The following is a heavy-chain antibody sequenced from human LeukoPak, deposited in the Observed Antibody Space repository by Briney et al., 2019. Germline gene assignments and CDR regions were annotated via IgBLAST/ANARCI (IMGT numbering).Heavy chain of an antibody. J-gene: IGHJ4*02. CDR1: GFTVSSNY. CDR2: IYSCGST. CDR3: ARGPYDSSGYYLDY. Sequence: PGGSLRLSCAASGFTVSSNYMSWVRQAPGKGLEWVSVIYSCGSTYYADSVKGRFTISRDNSKNTLYLQMNSLGAEDTAVYYCARGPYDSSGYYLDYWGQGTLVTVSS. D-gene: IGHD3-22*01. V-gene: IGHV3-66*03.